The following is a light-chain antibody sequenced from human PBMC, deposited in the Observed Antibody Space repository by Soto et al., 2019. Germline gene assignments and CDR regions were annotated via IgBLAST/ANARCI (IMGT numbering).Light chain of an antibody. CDR1: NRDVGSYNL. J-gene: IGLJ3*02. V-gene: IGLV2-14*01. CDR2: EVR. CDR3: SSYATSSTLV. Sequence: QSALTQPASVSGSPGQSITISCIGTNRDVGSYNLVSWYQQRPGEAPKLIISEVRNRPSGISYRFSGSKSGHTAALTITGLQAEDEADYYCSSYATSSTLVFGGGTKLTVL.